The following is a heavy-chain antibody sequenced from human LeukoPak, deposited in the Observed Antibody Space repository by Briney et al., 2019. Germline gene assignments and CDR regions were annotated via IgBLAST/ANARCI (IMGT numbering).Heavy chain of an antibody. V-gene: IGHV3-30*04. CDR2: ISFDDINK. D-gene: IGHD3-22*01. Sequence: QPGGSLRLSCAASGFTFRNYALHWVRQAPGKGLEWVALISFDDINKYYADSVKGRFTISRDNSQNTVYLQMNTLRVEDTALYYCARDYYDSSGSSWFDPWGQGTLVTVSS. CDR3: ARDYYDSSGSSWFDP. J-gene: IGHJ5*02. CDR1: GFTFRNYA.